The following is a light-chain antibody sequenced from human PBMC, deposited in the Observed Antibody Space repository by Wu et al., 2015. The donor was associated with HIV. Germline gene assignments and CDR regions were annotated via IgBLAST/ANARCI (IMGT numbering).Light chain of an antibody. Sequence: ASQLTQSPSSLSASIGDRVTITCRASQGFSSALAWYQQKPGKGPKLLTYRASSLGSGVPSRFSGSVSETDFTLTISNLQPEDFATYYCQQFNRYLIFGGGTKVEI. J-gene: IGKJ4*01. V-gene: IGKV1-13*02. CDR2: RAS. CDR3: QQFNRYLI. CDR1: QGFSSA.